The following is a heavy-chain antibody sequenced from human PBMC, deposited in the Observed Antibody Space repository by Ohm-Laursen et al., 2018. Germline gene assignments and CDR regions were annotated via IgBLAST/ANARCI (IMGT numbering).Heavy chain of an antibody. D-gene: IGHD3-10*01. V-gene: IGHV3-11*01. J-gene: IGHJ4*02. CDR2: ISDSGQTI. CDR1: GFTFSSYA. CDR3: ARGSAYYYGSGSYYRLGN. Sequence: SLRLSCAASGFTFSSYAMSWIRQAPGKGLEWVSYISDSGQTIYYADPVKGRFTISRDSAKNSLFLQMNSLRAEDTAVYCCARGSAYYYGSGSYYRLGNWGQGTLVTVSS.